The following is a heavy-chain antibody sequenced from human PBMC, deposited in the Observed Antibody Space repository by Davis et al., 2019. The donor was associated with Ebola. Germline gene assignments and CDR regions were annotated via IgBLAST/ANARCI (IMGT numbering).Heavy chain of an antibody. D-gene: IGHD5-18*01. J-gene: IGHJ4*02. Sequence: PGGSLRLSCAASGFTFSSYAMSWVRQAPGKGLEWVSAISGSGGSTYYADSVKGRFTISRDNSKNTLYLQMNSLRAEDTAVYYCANTSHRGYSYGHSFDYWGQGTLVTVSS. CDR3: ANTSHRGYSYGHSFDY. CDR1: GFTFSSYA. V-gene: IGHV3-23*01. CDR2: ISGSGGST.